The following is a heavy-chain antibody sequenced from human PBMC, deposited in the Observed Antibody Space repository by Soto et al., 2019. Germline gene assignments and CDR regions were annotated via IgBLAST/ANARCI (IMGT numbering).Heavy chain of an antibody. CDR1: GLTFSSYG. Sequence: GGSLRLSCAASGLTFSSYGMHWVRQAPGKXLEWVAVIWYDGSNKYYADSVKGRFTISRDNSKNTLYLQMNSLRAEDTAVYYCARDKGYDILTGRRLDAFDVWGQGTMVTV. CDR3: ARDKGYDILTGRRLDAFDV. D-gene: IGHD3-9*01. V-gene: IGHV3-33*01. J-gene: IGHJ3*01. CDR2: IWYDGSNK.